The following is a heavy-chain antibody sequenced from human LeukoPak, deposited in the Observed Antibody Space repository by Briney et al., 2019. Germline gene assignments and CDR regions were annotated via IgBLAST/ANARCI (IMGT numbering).Heavy chain of an antibody. CDR1: GGSISSSSYY. Sequence: PSETLSLTCTVSGGSISSSSYYWGWIRQPPGKGLEWIGSIYYSGSTYYNPSLKSRVTISVDTSKNQFSLKLSSVTAADTAVYYCARPGDGYAVDYWGQGTLVTVSS. J-gene: IGHJ4*02. CDR2: IYYSGST. V-gene: IGHV4-39*01. CDR3: ARPGDGYAVDY. D-gene: IGHD5-24*01.